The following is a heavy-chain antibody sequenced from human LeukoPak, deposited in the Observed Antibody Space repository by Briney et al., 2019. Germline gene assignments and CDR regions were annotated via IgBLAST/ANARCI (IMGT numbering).Heavy chain of an antibody. Sequence: SETLSLTCAVYGGSFSGYYWSWIRQPPGKGLEWIGEINHSGSTNYNPSLKGRVTISVDTSKNQFSLKLSSVTAADTAVYYCARGDIVVVPAAIHTRPFDYWGQGTLVTVSS. V-gene: IGHV4-34*01. J-gene: IGHJ4*02. CDR1: GGSFSGYY. CDR3: ARGDIVVVPAAIHTRPFDY. D-gene: IGHD2-2*02. CDR2: INHSGST.